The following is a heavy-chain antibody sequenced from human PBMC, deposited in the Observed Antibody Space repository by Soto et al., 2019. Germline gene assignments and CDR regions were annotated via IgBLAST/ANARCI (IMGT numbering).Heavy chain of an antibody. CDR3: ARESMSYDYSNLRY. Sequence: QFQLVQSGAEVKQPGASVKVSCKGSGYTFTSYGISWVRQAPGQGLEWMGWIDVNTNHAQKFQGRVTMTTDTSTSTAYLELRSLRSDDTAVYYCARESMSYDYSNLRYWGQGTQVTVSS. D-gene: IGHD4-4*01. CDR2: IDVNT. CDR1: GYTFTSYG. V-gene: IGHV1-18*04. J-gene: IGHJ4*02.